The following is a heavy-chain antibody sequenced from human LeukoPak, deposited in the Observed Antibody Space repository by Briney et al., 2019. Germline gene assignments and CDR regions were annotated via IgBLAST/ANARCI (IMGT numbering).Heavy chain of an antibody. D-gene: IGHD2-15*01. Sequence: ASVKVSCKGSGYTFTRYPMHWVRQAPGQRLEWMGWINPGNGNIKYSQKFQGGVFITRDTSASTAYMELSSLRSEDSAVYYCASWAGTAAGDFSGPLDYWGQGTLVTVSS. CDR3: ASWAGTAAGDFSGPLDY. CDR2: INPGNGNI. CDR1: GYTFTRYP. V-gene: IGHV1-3*01. J-gene: IGHJ4*02.